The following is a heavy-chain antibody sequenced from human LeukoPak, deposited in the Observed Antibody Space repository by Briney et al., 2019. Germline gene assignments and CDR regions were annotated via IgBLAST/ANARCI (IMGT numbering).Heavy chain of an antibody. D-gene: IGHD6-19*01. CDR2: INHSGST. Sequence: PSETLSLTCAVYGGSFSGYYWSWIRQPPGKGLEWIGEINHSGSTNYNPSHKSRVTISVDTSKNQFSLRLSSVTAADTAVYYCARGGHGYSSGWLFDYWGQGTLVTVSS. J-gene: IGHJ4*02. CDR1: GGSFSGYY. V-gene: IGHV4-34*01. CDR3: ARGGHGYSSGWLFDY.